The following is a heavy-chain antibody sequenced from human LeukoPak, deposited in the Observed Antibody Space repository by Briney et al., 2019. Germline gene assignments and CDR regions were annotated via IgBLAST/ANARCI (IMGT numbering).Heavy chain of an antibody. CDR1: GYTFTGYY. CDR2: INPNSGGT. Sequence: ASVKVSCKASGYTFTGYYMHWVRQAPGQGLEWMGRINPNSGGTNYAQKFQGRVTMTRDTSITTAYMELSRLRSDDTAVYYCARGQYYYDSAFPLHYWGQGTLVTVSS. CDR3: ARGQYYYDSAFPLHY. D-gene: IGHD3-22*01. J-gene: IGHJ4*02. V-gene: IGHV1-2*02.